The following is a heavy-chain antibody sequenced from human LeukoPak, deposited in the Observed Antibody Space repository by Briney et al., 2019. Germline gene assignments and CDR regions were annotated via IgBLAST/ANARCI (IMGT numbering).Heavy chain of an antibody. J-gene: IGHJ4*02. V-gene: IGHV4-4*07. D-gene: IGHD3-3*01. Sequence: SETLSLTCTVSGGSISSYYWSWIRQPAGKGLEWIGRIYTSGSTNYNPSLKSRVTMSVDTSKNQFSLKLSSVTAADTAVYYCARDAQYYDFWSGYRRGHYFDYWGQGTLVTVSS. CDR1: GGSISSYY. CDR2: IYTSGST. CDR3: ARDAQYYDFWSGYRRGHYFDY.